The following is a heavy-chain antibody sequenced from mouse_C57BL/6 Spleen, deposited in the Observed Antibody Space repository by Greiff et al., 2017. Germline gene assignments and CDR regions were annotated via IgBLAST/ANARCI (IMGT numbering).Heavy chain of an antibody. CDR1: GFTFSNYW. CDR3: TGDSNLFAY. Sequence: EVKVVESGGGLVQPGGSMKLSCVASGFTFSNYWMNWVRQSPEKGLEWVAQIRLKSDNYATHYAESVKGRFTISRDDSKSSVYLQMNNLRAEDTGIYYCTGDSNLFAYWGQGTLVTVSA. J-gene: IGHJ3*01. D-gene: IGHD2-5*01. CDR2: IRLKSDNYAT. V-gene: IGHV6-3*01.